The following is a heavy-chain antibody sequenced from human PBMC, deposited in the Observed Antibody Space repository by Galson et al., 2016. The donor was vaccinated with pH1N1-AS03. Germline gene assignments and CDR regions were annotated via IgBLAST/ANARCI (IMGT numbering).Heavy chain of an antibody. D-gene: IGHD4-17*01. CDR3: AKTPYGDYEGAYFDY. V-gene: IGHV3-23*01. CDR1: GFTFSIYA. Sequence: SLRLSCAASGFTFSIYAMNWVRQTPGKGPQWIASITGSGGSTYYADSVKGRFTISRDNSKNTLYLQMNSLRADDTAVYYCAKTPYGDYEGAYFDYWGQGTLVTVSS. CDR2: ITGSGGST. J-gene: IGHJ4*02.